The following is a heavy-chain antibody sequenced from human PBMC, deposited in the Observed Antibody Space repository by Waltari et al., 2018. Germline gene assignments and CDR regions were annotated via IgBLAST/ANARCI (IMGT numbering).Heavy chain of an antibody. V-gene: IGHV3-33*01. CDR1: G. J-gene: IGHJ4*02. Sequence: GIHWVRQAPGKGLEWVAYMWFDGTNEHYADSVKGRFTISRDNSKNTVYLQMNSLRVEDTAVYYCARQHAYGGDLVDYWGQGTLVTVSS. CDR2: MWFDGTNE. D-gene: IGHD4-17*01. CDR3: ARQHAYGGDLVDY.